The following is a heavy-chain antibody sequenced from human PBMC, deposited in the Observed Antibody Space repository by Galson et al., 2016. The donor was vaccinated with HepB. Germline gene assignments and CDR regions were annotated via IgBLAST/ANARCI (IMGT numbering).Heavy chain of an antibody. CDR1: EFTFSHYS. CDR3: ARGRLSVLLADAIWGFGGMDV. Sequence: SLRLSCAASEFTFSHYSMNWVRQAPGKGLEWVSYISTSSGLIYYADSAKGRFTISRDNAKNSLYLQMNSLRDEDTAGYYCARGRLSVLLADAIWGFGGMDVWGQGTTVTVSS. CDR2: ISTSSGLI. V-gene: IGHV3-48*02. D-gene: IGHD3-3*02. J-gene: IGHJ6*02.